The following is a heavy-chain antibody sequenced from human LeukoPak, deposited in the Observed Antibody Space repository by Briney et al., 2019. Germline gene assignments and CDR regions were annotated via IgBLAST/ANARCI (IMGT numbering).Heavy chain of an antibody. CDR3: VKDLSYETSGSFFDH. V-gene: IGHV3-43*01. J-gene: IGHJ4*02. CDR2: ISWDGTT. CDR1: GFTFEDYT. Sequence: GGSLRLSCAASGFTFEDYTTHWVRQAPGKTLEWVSLISWDGTTYYTDSVKGRFTISRDNSKESLYLQVDTLRSEDTAFYYCVKDLSYETSGSFFDHWGQGTLVTVS. D-gene: IGHD3-22*01.